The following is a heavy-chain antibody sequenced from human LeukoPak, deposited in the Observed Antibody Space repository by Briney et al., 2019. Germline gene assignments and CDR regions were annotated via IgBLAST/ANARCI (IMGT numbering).Heavy chain of an antibody. D-gene: IGHD5-18*01. V-gene: IGHV4-61*02. CDR3: ARGVLDTAMVRFDY. CDR1: GGSISSSTYS. Sequence: SQTLSLTCTVSGGSISSSTYSWTWIRQPAGKGLEWIGRIHSSGSTHYNPSLKSRVTISVDTSKNHFSLNLSSVTVADTAVYFCARGVLDTAMVRFDYWGQGTLVTVSS. J-gene: IGHJ4*02. CDR2: IHSSGST.